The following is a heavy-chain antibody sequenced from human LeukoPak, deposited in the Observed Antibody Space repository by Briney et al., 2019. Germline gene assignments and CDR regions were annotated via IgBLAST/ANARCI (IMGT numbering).Heavy chain of an antibody. Sequence: SETLSLTCTVSGGSISSYYWSWIRQPPGKGLEWIGYIYYSGSTNYNPSLKSRVTISVDTSKNQFSLKPSPVTAADTAVYYCARETCGWFDPWGQGTLVTVSS. CDR3: ARETCGWFDP. CDR1: GGSISSYY. J-gene: IGHJ5*02. V-gene: IGHV4-59*01. CDR2: IYYSGST.